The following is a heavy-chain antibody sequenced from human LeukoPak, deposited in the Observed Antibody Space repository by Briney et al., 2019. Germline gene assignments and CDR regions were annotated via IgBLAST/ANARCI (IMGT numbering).Heavy chain of an antibody. CDR1: GGSFSGYY. D-gene: IGHD3-22*01. Sequence: SETLSLTCGVYGGSFSGYYWSWIRQPPGKGLEWIGYIYYSGSTNYNPSLKSRVTISVDTSKNQFSLKLSSVTAADTAVYYCARAFYDSSGLIGSAFDIWGQGTMVTVSS. V-gene: IGHV4-59*01. CDR3: ARAFYDSSGLIGSAFDI. CDR2: IYYSGST. J-gene: IGHJ3*02.